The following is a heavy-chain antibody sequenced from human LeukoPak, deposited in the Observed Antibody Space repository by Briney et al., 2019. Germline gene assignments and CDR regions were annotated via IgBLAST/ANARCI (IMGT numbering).Heavy chain of an antibody. CDR3: ARDRGDGYNYSFDY. CDR2: IKPSGGST. J-gene: IGHJ4*02. V-gene: IGHV1-46*01. Sequence: GASVKVSCKVSGYTFTSYGISWVRQAPGQGLEWMGIIKPSGGSTSYAQKFQGRVTMTRDTSTSTVYMELSSLRSEDTAVYYCARDRGDGYNYSFDYWGQGTLVTVSS. CDR1: GYTFTSYG. D-gene: IGHD5-24*01.